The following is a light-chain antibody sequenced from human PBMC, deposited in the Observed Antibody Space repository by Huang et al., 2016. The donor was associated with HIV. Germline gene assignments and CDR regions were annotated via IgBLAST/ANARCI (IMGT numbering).Light chain of an antibody. CDR3: QQYNSYPWT. CDR1: QNVGTW. CDR2: EAS. Sequence: DVQMAQSPPTLSAAVGDRVTITCRASQNVGTWLAWYQQKPGKAPKLLISEASTLESGVPSTFSGSGCGTEFTLTITSLQPDNFATYYCQQYNSYPWTFGQGTKVEI. V-gene: IGKV1-5*01. J-gene: IGKJ1*01.